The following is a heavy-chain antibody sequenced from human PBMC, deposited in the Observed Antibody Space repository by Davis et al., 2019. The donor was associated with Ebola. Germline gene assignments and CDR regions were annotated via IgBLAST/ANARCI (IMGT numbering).Heavy chain of an antibody. CDR2: IYYSGST. Sequence: PSETLSLTCTVSGGSISSYYWSWIRQPPGKGLEWIGYIYYSGSTNYNPSLKSRVTISVDTSKNQFSLKLSSVTAADTAVYYCARAPPSDILTGFDYWGQGTLVTVSS. CDR1: GGSISSYY. CDR3: ARAPPSDILTGFDY. V-gene: IGHV4-59*01. J-gene: IGHJ4*02. D-gene: IGHD3-9*01.